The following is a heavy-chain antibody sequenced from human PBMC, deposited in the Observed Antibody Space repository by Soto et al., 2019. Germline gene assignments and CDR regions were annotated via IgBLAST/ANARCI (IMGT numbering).Heavy chain of an antibody. CDR2: IGSGSRGT. V-gene: IGHV3-23*01. J-gene: IGHJ5*02. D-gene: IGHD6-13*01. CDR3: AAPRAAVPHTRYFDP. CDR1: GFAFSNFA. Sequence: EAQLLESGGGLVQPGGSLRLSCAASGFAFSNFAMSWVRQAPGKGLEWVSAIGSGSRGTHYAESVEDRFTISRDDSKNTLYLQWNSLPAADTAVYYCAAPRAAVPHTRYFDPWGQGTPVTVSP.